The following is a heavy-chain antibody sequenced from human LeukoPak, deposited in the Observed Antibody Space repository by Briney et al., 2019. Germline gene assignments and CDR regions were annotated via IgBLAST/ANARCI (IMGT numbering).Heavy chain of an antibody. CDR2: IWYDGSNK. CDR1: GFTFRSYG. D-gene: IGHD3-22*01. V-gene: IGHV3-33*01. J-gene: IGHJ6*02. Sequence: GGSLRLSCAASGFTFRSYGMHWVRQAPGKGLEWVAVIWYDGSNKYYADSVKGRFTISRDNAKNSLYLQMNSLRAEDTAVYYCARDGPLYYYDSSGYYYYYYGMDVWGQGTTVTVSS. CDR3: ARDGPLYYYDSSGYYYYYYGMDV.